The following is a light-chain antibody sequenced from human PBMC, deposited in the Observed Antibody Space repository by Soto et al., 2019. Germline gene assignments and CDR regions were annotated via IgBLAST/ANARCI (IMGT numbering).Light chain of an antibody. CDR3: QQYGRSPLT. V-gene: IGKV1-17*03. CDR2: AAS. CDR1: QDINNY. J-gene: IGKJ4*01. Sequence: DIQMTQSPSAMSASVGDRVTITCRASQDINNYLVWFQQKPGTVPKRLIYAASSLQSGVPSRFSGSRSGTEFTLTISSLQPEDFAVYHCQQYGRSPLTFGGGTKVDIK.